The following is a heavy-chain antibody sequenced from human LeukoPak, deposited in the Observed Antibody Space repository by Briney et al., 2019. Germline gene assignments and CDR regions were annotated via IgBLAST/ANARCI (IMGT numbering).Heavy chain of an antibody. V-gene: IGHV3-7*01. CDR1: GFTFSSHW. J-gene: IGHJ4*02. CDR2: IKKDVDEK. CDR3: ARGPPHGSRSDYFDY. Sequence: GGSLRLSCAASGFTFSSHWMTWIRQAPGKGLEWVASIKKDVDEKYYVDSVKGRFTISRDNAKNSLYLHMNSLRVEDTAVYYCARGPPHGSRSDYFDYWGQGTLVTVSS. D-gene: IGHD3-10*01.